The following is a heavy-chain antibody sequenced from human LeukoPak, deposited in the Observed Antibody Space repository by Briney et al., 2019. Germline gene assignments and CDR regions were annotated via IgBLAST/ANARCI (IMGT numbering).Heavy chain of an antibody. CDR2: INPNSGGT. J-gene: IGHJ5*02. CDR1: GYTFTGYY. Sequence: ASVKVSRKASGYTFTGYYMHWVRQAPGQGLEWMGWINPNSGGTNYAQKFQGRVTMTRDTSISTAYMELSRLRSDDTAVYYCARDRVVQYYYGSGSYFGNWFDPWGQGTLVTVSS. CDR3: ARDRVVQYYYGSGSYFGNWFDP. V-gene: IGHV1-2*02. D-gene: IGHD3-10*01.